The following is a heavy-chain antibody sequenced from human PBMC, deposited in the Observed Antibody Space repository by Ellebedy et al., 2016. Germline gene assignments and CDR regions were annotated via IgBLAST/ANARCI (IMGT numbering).Heavy chain of an antibody. D-gene: IGHD3-9*01. CDR3: AREKYDILTGHYYYYRMDV. CDR1: GFTFSSYG. Sequence: GGSLRLSCAASGFTFSSYGMHWVRQAPGKGLEWVAVISYDGSNKYYADSVKGRFTISRDNSKNTLYLQMNSLRVEDTAVYYCAREKYDILTGHYYYYRMDVWGQGTTVTVSS. CDR2: ISYDGSNK. V-gene: IGHV3-30*03. J-gene: IGHJ6*02.